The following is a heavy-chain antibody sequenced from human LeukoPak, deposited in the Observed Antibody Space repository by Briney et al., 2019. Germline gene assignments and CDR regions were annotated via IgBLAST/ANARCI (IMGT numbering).Heavy chain of an antibody. CDR1: GFTFSSYS. J-gene: IGHJ4*02. V-gene: IGHV3-48*01. D-gene: IGHD2-21*02. Sequence: GGSLRLSCAASGFTFSSYSMNWVRQAPGKGLEWVSYISSSSSTIYYADSVKGRFTISRDNAKNSLYLQMNSLRAEDTAVYYCARVPVVTAPLIDYWGQGTLVTVSS. CDR3: ARVPVVTAPLIDY. CDR2: ISSSSSTI.